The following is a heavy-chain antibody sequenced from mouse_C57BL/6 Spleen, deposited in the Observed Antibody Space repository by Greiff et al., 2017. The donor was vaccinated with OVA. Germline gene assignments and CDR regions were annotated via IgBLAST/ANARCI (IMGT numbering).Heavy chain of an antibody. CDR1: GYTFTSYW. J-gene: IGHJ2*01. Sequence: QVQLKQSGAELVMPGASVKLSCKASGYTFTSYWMHWVKQRPGQGLEWIGEIDPSDSYTNYNQKFKGKSTLTVDKSSSTAYMQLSSLTSEDSAVYYCATSYDYGRGFDYWGQGTTLTVSS. D-gene: IGHD2-4*01. V-gene: IGHV1-69*01. CDR3: ATSYDYGRGFDY. CDR2: IDPSDSYT.